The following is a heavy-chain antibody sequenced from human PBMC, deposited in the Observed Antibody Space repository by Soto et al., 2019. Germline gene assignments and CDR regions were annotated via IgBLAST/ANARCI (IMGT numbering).Heavy chain of an antibody. CDR3: ARGADYYGSGGWSGWFDP. V-gene: IGHV4-30-2*01. CDR1: GGSISSGGYS. Sequence: KPSETLSLTCAVSGGSISSGGYSWSWIRQPPGKGLEWIGYIYHSGSTYYNPSLKSRVTISVDRSKNQFSLKLSSVTAADTAVYYCARGADYYGSGGWSGWFDPWGQGTLVTVSS. CDR2: IYHSGST. J-gene: IGHJ5*02. D-gene: IGHD3-10*01.